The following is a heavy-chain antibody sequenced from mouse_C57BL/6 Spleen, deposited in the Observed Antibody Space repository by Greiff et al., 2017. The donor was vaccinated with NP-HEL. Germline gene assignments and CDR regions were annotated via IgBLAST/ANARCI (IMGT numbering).Heavy chain of an antibody. CDR3: ARGPGFAY. V-gene: IGHV1-4*01. CDR2: INPSSGYT. CDR1: GYTFTSYT. Sequence: QVQLQQSGAELARPGASVKMSCKASGYTFTSYTMHWVKQRPGPGLEWIGYINPSSGYTKYNQKFKDKATLTADKSTSTAYMQLSSLTSEDAAVYYCARGPGFAYWGQGTLVTVSA. J-gene: IGHJ3*01.